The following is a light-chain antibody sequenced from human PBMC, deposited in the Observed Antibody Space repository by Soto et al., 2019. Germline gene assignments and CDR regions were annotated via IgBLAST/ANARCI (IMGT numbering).Light chain of an antibody. CDR2: AAS. CDR1: QSISSY. Sequence: DIQMTQSPSSLSACVGDRVTITCRASQSISSYLNWYQQKPGKAPKLLIYAASSLQSGVPSRFSGSGSGTDFTLTISSLQPEDFATYYCQQSYSTPYTFGQGTK. J-gene: IGKJ2*01. CDR3: QQSYSTPYT. V-gene: IGKV1-39*01.